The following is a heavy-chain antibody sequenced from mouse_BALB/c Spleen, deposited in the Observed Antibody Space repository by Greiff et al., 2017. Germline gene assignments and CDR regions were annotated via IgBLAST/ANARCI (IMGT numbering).Heavy chain of an antibody. Sequence: EVQLQESGPGLVKPSQSLSLTCTVTGYSITSDYAWNWIRQFPGNKLEWMGYISYSGSTSYNPSLKSRISITRDTSKNQFFLQLNSVTTEDTATYYCARTTVVAPRAMDYWGQGTSVTVSS. V-gene: IGHV3-2*02. CDR2: ISYSGST. CDR1: GYSITSDYA. CDR3: ARTTVVAPRAMDY. J-gene: IGHJ4*01. D-gene: IGHD1-1*01.